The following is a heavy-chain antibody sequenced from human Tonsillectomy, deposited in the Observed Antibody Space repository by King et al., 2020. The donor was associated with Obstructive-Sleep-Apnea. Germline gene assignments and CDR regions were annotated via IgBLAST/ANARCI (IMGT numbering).Heavy chain of an antibody. CDR2: INHSGNT. Sequence: VQLQQWGAGLLKPSETLSLTCAVYGGSFSDYYWSWIRQPPGKGLEWIGEINHSGNTNSNPSLKSRVTISVYTSNNQFSLKLSSVTAADTAVYYCARGSGAAAVNWFDPWGQGTLVTVSS. CDR1: GGSFSDYY. J-gene: IGHJ5*02. D-gene: IGHD6-13*01. CDR3: ARGSGAAAVNWFDP. V-gene: IGHV4-34*01.